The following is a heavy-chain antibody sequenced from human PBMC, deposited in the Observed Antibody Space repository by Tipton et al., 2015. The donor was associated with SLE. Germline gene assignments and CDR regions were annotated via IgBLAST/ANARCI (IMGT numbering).Heavy chain of an antibody. J-gene: IGHJ6*02. CDR3: ASGSYTYYDFWGSYNPNRNYYGMDV. Sequence: TPSLTCAVYGGSFSGYYWAWIRLTPGKGLEWIGSVYDSGSTYYNPSLQSRVTVSKDTSANQFSLRLTSVTAADTAVYFCASGSYTYYDFWGSYNPNRNYYGMDVWGQGTTVTVSS. V-gene: IGHV4-34*01. CDR2: VYDSGST. CDR1: GGSFSGYY. D-gene: IGHD3-3*01.